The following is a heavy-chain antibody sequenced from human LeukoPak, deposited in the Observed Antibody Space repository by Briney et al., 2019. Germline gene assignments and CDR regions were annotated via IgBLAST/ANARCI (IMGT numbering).Heavy chain of an antibody. CDR2: IYSGGSA. J-gene: IGHJ4*02. CDR3: ARAVTKYWPFDS. CDR1: GFTVTSNY. D-gene: IGHD4-17*01. V-gene: IGHV3-53*01. Sequence: TGGSLRLSCAASGFTVTSNYISCVRQAPGKGLEWVSVIYSGGSASYADSVKGRFTISRDNFKNTLYLQMNSLRAEDTAVYYCARAVTKYWPFDSWGQGTLVTVSS.